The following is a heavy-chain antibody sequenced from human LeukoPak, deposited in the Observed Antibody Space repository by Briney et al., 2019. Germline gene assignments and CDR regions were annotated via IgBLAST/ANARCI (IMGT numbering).Heavy chain of an antibody. CDR1: GGSISSSSYY. CDR3: ASGGSSGYYYLFDY. J-gene: IGHJ4*02. Sequence: SETLSLTCTVSGGSISSSSYYWGWIRQPPGKGLVWIGSIYYSGSTSYNPSLKSRVTISVDTSKNQFSLKLSSVTAADTAVYYCASGGSSGYYYLFDYWGQGTLVTVSS. D-gene: IGHD3-22*01. V-gene: IGHV4-39*01. CDR2: IYYSGST.